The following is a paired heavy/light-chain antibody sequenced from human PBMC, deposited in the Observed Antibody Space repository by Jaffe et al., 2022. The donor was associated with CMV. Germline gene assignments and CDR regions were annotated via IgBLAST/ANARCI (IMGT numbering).Light chain of an antibody. Sequence: DIQLTQSPSHVSASVGDTVTISCRASQDFVTSLAWYQQKPGRAPKLLIYAASTLHSGVPSRFSGSGSGTDFTLTITSLQPDDFATYSCQQSHRHPLTFGGGTKVDIK. V-gene: IGKV1-12*01. CDR3: QQSHRHPLT. J-gene: IGKJ4*01. CDR1: QDFVTS. CDR2: AAS.
Heavy chain of an antibody. CDR2: GFDTDNA. Sequence: QALLQESGPRVVKPSETLSLDCTVSGASVSSAESFWTWIRQPPGKGLEWIGYGFDTDNASYNSSLKSRATISLDTSRNQFSLTLTSVTAADTAVYYCARGGMIDGFVFDPWGQGTLVTVSS. CDR3: ARGGMIDGFVFDP. V-gene: IGHV4-61*08. D-gene: IGHD3-22*01. J-gene: IGHJ5*02. CDR1: GASVSSAESF.